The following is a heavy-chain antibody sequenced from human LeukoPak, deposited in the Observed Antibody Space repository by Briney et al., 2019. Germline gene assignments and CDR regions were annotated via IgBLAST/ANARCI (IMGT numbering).Heavy chain of an antibody. CDR2: IGPTGTDR. D-gene: IGHD1-14*01. CDR1: GFTFSSCG. V-gene: IGHV3-21*01. J-gene: IGHJ4*02. Sequence: GGSLRLSCAASGFTFSSCGFNWVRQASGKGLEWVSSIGPTGTDRYYADSVRGRFTISRDNAKNSMYLQMDSLRDEDTAVYYCATETIGRHYDYWGQGTLLTVSS. CDR3: ATETIGRHYDY.